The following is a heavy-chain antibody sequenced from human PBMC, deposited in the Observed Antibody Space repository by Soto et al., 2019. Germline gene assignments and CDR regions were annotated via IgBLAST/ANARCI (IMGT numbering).Heavy chain of an antibody. Sequence: ASVKVSCKASGYTFTSYAMHWVRQAPGQRLEWMGWINAGNGNTKYSQKFQGRVTITRDTSASTAYMELSSLRSEDTAVYYCAREGRAHTSSSYYYYYGMDVWGQGTTVTVS. CDR1: GYTFTSYA. CDR2: INAGNGNT. V-gene: IGHV1-3*01. CDR3: AREGRAHTSSSYYYYYGMDV. J-gene: IGHJ6*02.